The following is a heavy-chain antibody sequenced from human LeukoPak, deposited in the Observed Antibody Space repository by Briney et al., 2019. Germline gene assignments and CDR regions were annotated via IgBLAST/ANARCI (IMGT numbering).Heavy chain of an antibody. V-gene: IGHV3-7*01. D-gene: IGHD3-10*01. CDR2: IKQDGSEK. Sequence: PGGSLRPSCAASGSTFSSYWMSWVRQAPGKGLEWVANIKQDGSEKYYVDSVKGRFTISRDNAKNSLYLQMNSLRAEDTAVYYCARHLAYAGDAFDIWGQGTMVTVSS. CDR3: ARHLAYAGDAFDI. CDR1: GSTFSSYW. J-gene: IGHJ3*02.